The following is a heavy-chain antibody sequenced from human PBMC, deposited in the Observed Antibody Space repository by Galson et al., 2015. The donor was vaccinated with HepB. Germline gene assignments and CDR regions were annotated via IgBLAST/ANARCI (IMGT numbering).Heavy chain of an antibody. CDR1: GFTFSDYY. V-gene: IGHV3-11*01. J-gene: IGHJ4*02. D-gene: IGHD1-26*01. Sequence: LRLSCAASGFTFSDYYMSWIRQAPGKGLEWVSYISSSGSTIYYADSVKGRFTISRDNAKNSLYLQMNSLRAEDTAVYYCARESPVGKQGTRGGYWGQGTLVTVSS. CDR2: ISSSGSTI. CDR3: ARESPVGKQGTRGGY.